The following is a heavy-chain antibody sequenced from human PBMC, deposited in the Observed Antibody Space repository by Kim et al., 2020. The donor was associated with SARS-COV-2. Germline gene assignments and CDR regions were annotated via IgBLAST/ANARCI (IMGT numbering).Heavy chain of an antibody. J-gene: IGHJ6*02. V-gene: IGHV3-30-3*01. CDR1: GFTFSSYA. CDR3: ARDQKWVDSSSWYIAPDYGMDV. D-gene: IGHD6-13*01. Sequence: GGSLRLSCAASGFTFSSYAMHWVRQAPGKGLEWVAVISYDGSNKYYADSVKGRFTISRDNSKNTLYLQMNSLRAEDTAVYYCARDQKWVDSSSWYIAPDYGMDVWGQGTTVTVSS. CDR2: ISYDGSNK.